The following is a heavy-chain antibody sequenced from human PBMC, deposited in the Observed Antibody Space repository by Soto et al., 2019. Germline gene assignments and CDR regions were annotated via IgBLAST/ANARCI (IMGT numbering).Heavy chain of an antibody. CDR2: IYHSGTT. Sequence: SETLSLTCAVSGYSISSGFHWGWIRQPPGKGLEWIGSIYHSGTTYYNPSLKSRVTISVDTSKNQFSLKLRSVTAADKAVYYCERDSVAEIGNWGQGTLVTVSS. CDR3: ERDSVAEIGN. V-gene: IGHV4-38-2*02. J-gene: IGHJ4*02. CDR1: GYSISSGFH. D-gene: IGHD2-21*01.